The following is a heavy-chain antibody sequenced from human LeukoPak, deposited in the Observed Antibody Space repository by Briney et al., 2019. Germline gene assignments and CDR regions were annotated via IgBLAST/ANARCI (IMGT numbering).Heavy chain of an antibody. CDR3: ARYTAMVAFHAHGFDI. Sequence: PETLSLTCTVSGGSINGYYWSWIRQPPGKGLEWMGYISYSGSTNYNPSLKSRVTISVDTSKNQFSLRLRSVTAADTAVYYCARYTAMVAFHAHGFDIWGQGTMVTVSS. J-gene: IGHJ3*02. D-gene: IGHD5-18*01. CDR2: ISYSGST. CDR1: GGSINGYY. V-gene: IGHV4-59*01.